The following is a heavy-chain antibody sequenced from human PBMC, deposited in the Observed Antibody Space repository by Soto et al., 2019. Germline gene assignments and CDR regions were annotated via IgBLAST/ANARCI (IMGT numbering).Heavy chain of an antibody. J-gene: IGHJ6*04. V-gene: IGHV1-69*13. CDR2: IIPIFGTA. CDR3: ARESGLGAQYSIISGYYYHYGMNV. D-gene: IGHD6-6*01. Sequence: SVKVSCKASGGTFSSYAISWVLQAPGQGREWMGGIIPIFGTANYAQKFQGRVTITADESTSTAYTELSSLRSEDTAVYYCARESGLGAQYSIISGYYYHYGMNVWDKVXTVTVSS. CDR1: GGTFSSYA.